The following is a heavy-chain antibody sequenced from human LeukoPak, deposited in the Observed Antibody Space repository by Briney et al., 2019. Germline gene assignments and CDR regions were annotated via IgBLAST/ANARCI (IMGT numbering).Heavy chain of an antibody. CDR2: IFPGDSDT. D-gene: IGHD6-19*01. CDR1: GDRFTSYW. Sequence: GESLKISCKGYGDRFTSYWVAWVRQMPGKGLEWMGIIFPGDSDTRYSPSIQGQVTISADKSISTTFLQWSSLKASDTAMYYCARHGYSSGWLDYWGQGTLVTVSS. V-gene: IGHV5-51*01. CDR3: ARHGYSSGWLDY. J-gene: IGHJ4*02.